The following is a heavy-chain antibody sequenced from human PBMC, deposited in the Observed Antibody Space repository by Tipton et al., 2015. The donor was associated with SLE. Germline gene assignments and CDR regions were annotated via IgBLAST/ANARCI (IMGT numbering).Heavy chain of an antibody. Sequence: SLRLSCEGSGFTFSSSDMSWVRQAPGKGLVWVSRINSDGSSTSYADSVKGRFTISRDNAKNTLYLQMNSLRAEDTAVYYCASLLWFRVYYYGMDVWGQGTTVTVSS. CDR3: ASLLWFRVYYYGMDV. CDR1: GFTFSSSD. V-gene: IGHV3-74*01. CDR2: INSDGSST. D-gene: IGHD3-10*01. J-gene: IGHJ6*02.